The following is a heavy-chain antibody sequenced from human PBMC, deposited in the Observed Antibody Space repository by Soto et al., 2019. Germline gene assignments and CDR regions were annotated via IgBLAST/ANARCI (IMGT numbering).Heavy chain of an antibody. CDR2: INPNSGDT. Sequence: ASVKVSCKASGYTFTSYYMHWVRQAPGQGLEWMGWINPNSGDTNYAQKFQGRVTMTRDTSISTAYMELSRLRSDDTAFYYCERGGTSSGDNHWGLGTPGTVYS. CDR1: GYTFTSYY. D-gene: IGHD2-21*02. CDR3: ERGGTSSGDNH. V-gene: IGHV1-2*02. J-gene: IGHJ4*02.